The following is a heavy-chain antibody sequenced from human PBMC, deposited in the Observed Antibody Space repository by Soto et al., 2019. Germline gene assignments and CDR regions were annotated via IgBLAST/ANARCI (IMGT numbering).Heavy chain of an antibody. CDR3: ARHENGCSGGSCYSDDAFDI. CDR1: GYSFTSYW. D-gene: IGHD2-15*01. J-gene: IGHJ3*02. CDR2: IYPGDSDT. V-gene: IGHV5-51*01. Sequence: GEALKISCKGSGYSFTSYWIRWVRQMPGKGLEWMGIIYPGDSDTRYSPSFQGQVTISADKSISTAYLQWSSLKASDTAMYYCARHENGCSGGSCYSDDAFDIWGQGTMVTVSS.